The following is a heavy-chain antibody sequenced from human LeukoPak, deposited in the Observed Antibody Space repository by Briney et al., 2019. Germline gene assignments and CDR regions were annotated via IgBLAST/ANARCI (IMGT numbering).Heavy chain of an antibody. CDR1: GFTFSSYG. D-gene: IGHD6-13*01. Sequence: PGRSLRLSCAASGFTFSSYGMHWVRQAPGKGLEWVAVIWYDGSNKYYADSVKGRFTISRDNSKNTLYLQMNSLRAEDTAVYYCARDNQPGIAGYWGQGTLVTVSS. V-gene: IGHV3-33*01. J-gene: IGHJ4*02. CDR2: IWYDGSNK. CDR3: ARDNQPGIAGY.